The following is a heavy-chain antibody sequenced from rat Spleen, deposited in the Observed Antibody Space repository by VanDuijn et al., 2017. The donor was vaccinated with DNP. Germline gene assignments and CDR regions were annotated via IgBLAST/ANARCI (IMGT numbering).Heavy chain of an antibody. D-gene: IGHD1-1*01. V-gene: IGHV5-27*01. CDR1: GFTFSNYG. J-gene: IGHJ2*01. Sequence: EVQLVESGGGLVQPGRSLKLSCAASGFTFSNYGMAWVRQAPKKGLEWVATISTSVGGTYYRDSVKGRFTISRDTAKSTLFLQMDGLRSEDTATYYCTTLLHYWGQGVMVTVSS. CDR2: ISTSVGGT. CDR3: TTLLHY.